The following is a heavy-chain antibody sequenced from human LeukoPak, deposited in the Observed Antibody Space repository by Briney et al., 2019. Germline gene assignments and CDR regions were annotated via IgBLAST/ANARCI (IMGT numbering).Heavy chain of an antibody. CDR1: GFTASSYG. CDR3: AKEREDLVVVAAAMGGYI. Sequence: GGSLRLSCAASGFTASSYGMHWVRQAPGKGLEWVAFTRFDGNFKYYADSVKGRFTISRDNSKNTVFLRMNSLRPEDTAVYYCAKEREDLVVVAAAMGGYIWGQGTLVTVSS. CDR2: TRFDGNFK. J-gene: IGHJ4*02. D-gene: IGHD2-2*01. V-gene: IGHV3-30*02.